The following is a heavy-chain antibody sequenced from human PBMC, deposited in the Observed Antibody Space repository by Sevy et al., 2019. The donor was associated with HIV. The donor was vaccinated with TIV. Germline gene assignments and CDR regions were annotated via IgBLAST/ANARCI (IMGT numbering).Heavy chain of an antibody. CDR1: XXXFTSHW. D-gene: IGHD3-22*01. CDR3: ATSRSGYFDSSGXYIX. Sequence: GESLKISCQGSXXXFTSHWIGWVRHMPGKGLEWMGIIYPEDSETRYSPSFQGQVTFSADKSISTAYLQWSSLKASDTAMYYCATSRSGYFDSSGXYIXWGQGTLVTVSS. J-gene: IGHJ4*02. V-gene: IGHV5-51*01. CDR2: IYPEDSET.